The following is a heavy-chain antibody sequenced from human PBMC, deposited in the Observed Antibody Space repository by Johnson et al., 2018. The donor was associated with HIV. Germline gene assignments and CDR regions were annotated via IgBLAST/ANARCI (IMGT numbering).Heavy chain of an antibody. CDR1: GFTFSSYD. CDR3: ARPPPFMGNYGSGCCWAFDI. V-gene: IGHV3-13*01. Sequence: MLLVESGGGLVQPGGSLRLSCAASGFTFSSYDMHWVRQATGKGLEWVSAIGTAGDTYYPGSVKGRFTISRENAKNTLYLQMSSLRAEDTAVYYCARPPPFMGNYGSGCCWAFDIWGQGTMVTVSS. D-gene: IGHD3-10*01. J-gene: IGHJ3*02. CDR2: IGTAGDT.